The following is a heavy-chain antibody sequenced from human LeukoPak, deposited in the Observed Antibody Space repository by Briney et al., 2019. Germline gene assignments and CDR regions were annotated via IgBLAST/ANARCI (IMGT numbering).Heavy chain of an antibody. V-gene: IGHV4-34*01. CDR3: ARGDPHYDLWSGYYRRRMGYNWFDP. CDR1: GGSFSGYY. D-gene: IGHD3-3*01. J-gene: IGHJ5*02. CDR2: INHSGST. Sequence: PSQTLSLTCAVSGGSFSGYYWSGIRQPPGRGLEWIGEINHSGSTNYNPSLKCRVTISVDTSNIQFSLKLSSVTAADTAVYYSARGDPHYDLWSGYYRRRMGYNWFDPWGQGTLVTVSS.